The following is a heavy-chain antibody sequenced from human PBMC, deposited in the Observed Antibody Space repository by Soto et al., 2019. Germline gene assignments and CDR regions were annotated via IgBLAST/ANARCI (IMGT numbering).Heavy chain of an antibody. D-gene: IGHD2-2*01. CDR3: ARVLMGYCSSTSCYGFGNFEY. J-gene: IGHJ4*02. CDR2: ISAYNGNT. Sequence: QVQLVQSGAEVKKPGASVKVSCKASGYTFTSYGISWVRQAPGQGLEWMGWISAYNGNTNYAQKLQGRVTMTTDTSTSTAYMELRSLRSDDTAVYYCARVLMGYCSSTSCYGFGNFEYCGQGTLVTVS. V-gene: IGHV1-18*01. CDR1: GYTFTSYG.